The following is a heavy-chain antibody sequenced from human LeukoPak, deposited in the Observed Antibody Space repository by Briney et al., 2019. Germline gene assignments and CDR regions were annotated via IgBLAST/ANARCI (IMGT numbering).Heavy chain of an antibody. V-gene: IGHV4-30-2*01. CDR3: ARGAELRDKVLGNWFDP. CDR2: IYHSGST. CDR1: GGSISSGGYS. Sequence: PSQTLSLTCAVSGGSISSGGYSWSWIRQPPGKGLEWIGYIYHSGSTYYNPSLKSRVTISVDRSKNQFSLKLSSVTAAVTAVYYCARGAELRDKVLGNWFDPWGQGTLVTVSS. D-gene: IGHD2-8*01. J-gene: IGHJ5*02.